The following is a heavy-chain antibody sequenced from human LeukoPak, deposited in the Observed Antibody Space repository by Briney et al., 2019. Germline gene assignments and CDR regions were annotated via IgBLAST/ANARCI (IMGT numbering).Heavy chain of an antibody. V-gene: IGHV3-21*01. CDR2: ISSSSSYI. CDR1: GFTFSSYS. D-gene: IGHD3-3*01. J-gene: IGHJ4*02. Sequence: GGSLRLSCAASGFTFSSYSMNWVRQAPGKGLEWVSSISSSSSYIYYADSVKGRFTISRDNSKNTLYLQMNSLRAEDTAVYYCAKDLLRFLEWSPPPNFDYWGQGTLVTVSS. CDR3: AKDLLRFLEWSPPPNFDY.